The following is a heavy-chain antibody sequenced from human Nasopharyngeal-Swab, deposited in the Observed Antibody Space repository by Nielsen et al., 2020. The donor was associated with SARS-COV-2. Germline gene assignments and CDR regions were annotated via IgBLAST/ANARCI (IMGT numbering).Heavy chain of an antibody. CDR2: IYWDDDK. D-gene: IGHD4-11*01. J-gene: IGHJ5*02. CDR3: AHILSNYVLGWFDP. CDR1: GFSLSTSGVG. Sequence: SGPTLAKPTHTLTLTCTFSGFSLSTSGVGVGWIRQPPGKALEWLALIYWDDDKRYSPSLKSRLTITKDTSKNQVVLTMTNMDPVDTATYYCAHILSNYVLGWFDPWGQGTLVTVSS. V-gene: IGHV2-5*02.